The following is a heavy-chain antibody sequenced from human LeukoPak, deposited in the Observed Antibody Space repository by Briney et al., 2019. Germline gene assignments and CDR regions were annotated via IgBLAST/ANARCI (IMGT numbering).Heavy chain of an antibody. V-gene: IGHV1-18*01. CDR1: GYTFTSYG. Sequence: ASVKVSCKASGYTFTSYGISWVRQAPGQGLEWMGWISAYNGNTNYAQKFQGRVTMTRDTSISTAYMELSRLRSDDTAVYYCARWGAVATYYYYYMDVWGKGTTVTISS. J-gene: IGHJ6*03. CDR3: ARWGAVATYYYYYMDV. D-gene: IGHD5-12*01. CDR2: ISAYNGNT.